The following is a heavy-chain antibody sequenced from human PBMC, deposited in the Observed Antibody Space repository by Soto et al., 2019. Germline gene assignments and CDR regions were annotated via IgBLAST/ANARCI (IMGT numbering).Heavy chain of an antibody. J-gene: IGHJ6*02. D-gene: IGHD6-13*01. V-gene: IGHV1-69*01. CDR3: ARESSFSPPYYYYGMDV. Sequence: QVQLVQSGAEVKKPGSSVKVSCKASGGTFSSYAISWVRQAPGQGLEWMGGIIPIFGTANYAQKFQGRVTITADDSTSTAYMELSSLRYEDTAVYYCARESSFSPPYYYYGMDVWGQGTTVTVSS. CDR2: IIPIFGTA. CDR1: GGTFSSYA.